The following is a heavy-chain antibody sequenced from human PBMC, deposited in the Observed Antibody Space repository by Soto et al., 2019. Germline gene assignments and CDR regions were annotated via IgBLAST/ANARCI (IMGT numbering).Heavy chain of an antibody. D-gene: IGHD3-9*01. V-gene: IGHV3-21*01. CDR1: GFTFSSYS. J-gene: IGHJ4*02. CDR2: ISSSSSYI. CDR3: ARVCNHYDISTGCYDY. Sequence: EVQLVESGGGLVKPGGSLRLSCAASGFTFSSYSMNWVRQAPGKGLEWVSSISSSSSYIYYADSVKGRFTISRDNAKNSLYLQMNSLRAEDTAVYYCARVCNHYDISTGCYDYWGQGTLVTVSS.